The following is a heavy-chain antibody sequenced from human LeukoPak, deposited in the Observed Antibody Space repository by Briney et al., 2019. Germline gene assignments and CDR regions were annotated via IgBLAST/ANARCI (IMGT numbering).Heavy chain of an antibody. CDR3: ARLAPDYYGSGTYPWYFDL. D-gene: IGHD3-10*01. CDR1: GYSFSDFW. J-gene: IGHJ2*01. V-gene: IGHV5-51*01. Sequence: GESLKISCKGSGYSFSDFWIGWVRQMPGKGLEWMGIIFPGDSDTRYSPSFQGQVTISADKSISTAYLQWSSLKASDTAMYYCARLAPDYYGSGTYPWYFDLWGRGTLVTVSS. CDR2: IFPGDSDT.